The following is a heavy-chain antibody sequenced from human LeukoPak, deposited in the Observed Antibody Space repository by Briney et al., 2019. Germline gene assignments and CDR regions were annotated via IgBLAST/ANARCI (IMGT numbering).Heavy chain of an antibody. CDR1: GGTFSSYA. CDR2: IIPILGIA. CDR3: ARGYNWNDADYYYGMDV. J-gene: IGHJ6*02. D-gene: IGHD1-1*01. V-gene: IGHV1-69*04. Sequence: RASVKVSCKSSGGTFSSYAISWVRQAPGQGLEWMGRIIPILGIANYAQKFQGRVTITADKSTSTAYMELSSLRSEDTAVYYCARGYNWNDADYYYGMDVWGQGTTVTVSS.